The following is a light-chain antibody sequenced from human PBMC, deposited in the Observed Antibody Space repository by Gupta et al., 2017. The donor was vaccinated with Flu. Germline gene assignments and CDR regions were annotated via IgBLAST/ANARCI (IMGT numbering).Light chain of an antibody. CDR3: ATWEDSLNGPV. Sequence: QSLLTQPPSSSGTPVQRVTLSCSASNSNIGRNTLSWYQQLPGAAPKLIIQNDNQRPSGVPVRFSGSKAGTSASLTISGLQSEDEGDFYCATWEDSLNGPVFGGGTRLTVL. CDR1: NSNIGRNT. J-gene: IGLJ3*02. V-gene: IGLV1-44*01. CDR2: NDN.